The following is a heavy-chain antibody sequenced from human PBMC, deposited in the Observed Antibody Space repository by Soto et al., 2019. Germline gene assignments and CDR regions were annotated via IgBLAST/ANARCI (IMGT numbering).Heavy chain of an antibody. J-gene: IGHJ4*02. Sequence: HPGGSLRLSCSASAFTFSSYAMHWVRQAPGQGLEYVSAISSNGVNTYNADSVKGRFTISRDNSKNTLYLHMSSLRPEDTAVYYCVSRYNSNWFFDYWGQGTLVTVSS. CDR2: ISSNGVNT. D-gene: IGHD6-13*01. CDR3: VSRYNSNWFFDY. V-gene: IGHV3-64D*08. CDR1: AFTFSSYA.